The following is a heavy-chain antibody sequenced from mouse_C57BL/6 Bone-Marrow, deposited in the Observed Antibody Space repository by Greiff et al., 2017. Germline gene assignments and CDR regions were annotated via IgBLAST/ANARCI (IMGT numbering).Heavy chain of an antibody. Sequence: EVKLQQSGPELVKPGASVKISCKASGYTFTDYYMNWVKQSHGKSLEWIGDINPNNGGTSYNQKFKGKATLTVDKSSSTAYMELRSLTSEDSAVYYCARGVTTVVAPYGYFDVWGTGTTVTVSS. CDR3: ARGVTTVVAPYGYFDV. CDR2: INPNNGGT. J-gene: IGHJ1*03. CDR1: GYTFTDYY. V-gene: IGHV1-26*01. D-gene: IGHD1-1*01.